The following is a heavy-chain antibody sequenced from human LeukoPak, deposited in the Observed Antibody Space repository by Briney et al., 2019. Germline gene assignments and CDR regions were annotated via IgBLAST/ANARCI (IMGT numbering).Heavy chain of an antibody. CDR1: GYTFTGYY. V-gene: IGHV1-2*02. CDR3: ARGVGSSGYGFDI. D-gene: IGHD3-22*01. CDR2: INPNSGGT. Sequence: VASVKVSCKASGYTFTGYYMHWVRQAPGQGLEWMGWINPNSGGTNYAQKFQGRVTMTRDTSISTAYMELSRLRSDDTAVYYCARGVGSSGYGFDIWGQGTMVTVSS. J-gene: IGHJ3*02.